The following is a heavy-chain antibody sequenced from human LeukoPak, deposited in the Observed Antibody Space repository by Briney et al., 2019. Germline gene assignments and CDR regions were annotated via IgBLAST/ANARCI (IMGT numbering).Heavy chain of an antibody. J-gene: IGHJ3*02. CDR1: GFTFSSYS. D-gene: IGHD6-13*01. CDR2: ISSGSTYI. Sequence: GGSLRLSCAASGFTFSSYSMNWVRQAPGKGLEWVSSISSGSTYIYYGDSLKGRFTISRDNAKNSLYLQMNSLRAEDTAVYYCARRVASANDAFDIWGQGRMVTVSS. CDR3: ARRVASANDAFDI. V-gene: IGHV3-21*01.